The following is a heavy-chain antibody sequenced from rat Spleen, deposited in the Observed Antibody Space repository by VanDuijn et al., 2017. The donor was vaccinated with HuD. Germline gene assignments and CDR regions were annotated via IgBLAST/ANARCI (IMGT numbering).Heavy chain of an antibody. Sequence: EMQLQESGPGLVKPSQSISPTCSVTVYSLTSRYRLYWIRKFPGNKLEWMGYINGAGNTNYNPSLKSRISITRDTSKNQFFLQVNSVTTEDTATYYCARWDYYSPRWYFDFWGPGTMVTVSS. CDR2: INGAGNT. CDR1: VYSLTSRYR. CDR3: ARWDYYSPRWYFDF. J-gene: IGHJ1*01. D-gene: IGHD1-1*01. V-gene: IGHV3-3*01.